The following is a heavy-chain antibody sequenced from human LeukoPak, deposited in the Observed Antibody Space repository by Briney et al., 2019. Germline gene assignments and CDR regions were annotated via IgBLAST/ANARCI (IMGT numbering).Heavy chain of an antibody. V-gene: IGHV4-4*07. CDR2: IYTSGST. Sequence: PSETLSLTCTVSGGSISSYYWSWIRQPAGKGLEWIGRIYTSGSTNYNPSLKSRVTMSVDTSKNQFSLKLSSVTAADTAVYYCAREELNLYYYYYYGMDVWGQGTTVTVSS. D-gene: IGHD1-14*01. CDR1: GGSISSYY. CDR3: AREELNLYYYYYYGMDV. J-gene: IGHJ6*02.